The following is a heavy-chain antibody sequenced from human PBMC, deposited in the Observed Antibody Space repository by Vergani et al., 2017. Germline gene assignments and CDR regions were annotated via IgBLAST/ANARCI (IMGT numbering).Heavy chain of an antibody. V-gene: IGHV3-30*02. D-gene: IGHD6-13*01. CDR1: GFIFSSHG. CDR2: IRYDGSRR. Sequence: VQLVESGGGLVQPGGSLRLSCTASGFIFSSHGMHWVRQAPGKGLEWVAFIRYDGSRRDYGESVKGRFTIFRDNSKNMVYIQMNSLTAEDTAVYYCARDYSPVGVDDAFDIWGQGTVVTVSS. J-gene: IGHJ3*02. CDR3: ARDYSPVGVDDAFDI.